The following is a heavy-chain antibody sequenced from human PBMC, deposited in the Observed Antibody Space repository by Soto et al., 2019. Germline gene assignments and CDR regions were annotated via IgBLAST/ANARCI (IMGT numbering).Heavy chain of an antibody. CDR2: LIPIFGTP. CDR3: ARDRDDYGSGNYYNRIDF. J-gene: IGHJ4*02. V-gene: IGHV1-69*01. CDR1: GCIFSTYA. Sequence: QVQLVQSGAEVKKPGSSVKVSCKASGCIFSTYAISWLLQAPGQGLEWMGGLIPIFGTPNYAQRFQGRATITADESTRTASMELSILRSEDTAVSYCARDRDDYGSGNYYNRIDFWGQGTLVTVSS. D-gene: IGHD3-10*01.